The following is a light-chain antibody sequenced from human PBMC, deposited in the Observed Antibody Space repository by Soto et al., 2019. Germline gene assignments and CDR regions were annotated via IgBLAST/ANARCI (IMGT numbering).Light chain of an antibody. CDR2: DAS. V-gene: IGKV3-20*01. Sequence: EIVVTQSPATLSVSPGERATLSCRASQSVSTNLAWYQQKPGQAPRLLIYDASTRATGIPARFSGSGSGTDFTLTISRLEPEDFAVYYCQQYGSSGTFGQGTKVDIK. CDR3: QQYGSSGT. J-gene: IGKJ1*01. CDR1: QSVSTN.